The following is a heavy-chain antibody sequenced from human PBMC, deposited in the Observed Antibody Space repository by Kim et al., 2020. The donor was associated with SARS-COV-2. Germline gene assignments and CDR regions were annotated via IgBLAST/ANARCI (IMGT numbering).Heavy chain of an antibody. Sequence: SETLSLTCTVSGGSISSYYWSWIRQPPGKGLEWIGYIYYSGSTNYNPSLKSRVTISVDTSKNQFSLKLSSVTAADTAVYYCARLLLRYFDWLGPDYGMDV. D-gene: IGHD3-9*01. V-gene: IGHV4-59*08. J-gene: IGHJ6*01. CDR1: GGSISSYY. CDR3: ARLLLRYFDWLGPDYGMDV. CDR2: IYYSGST.